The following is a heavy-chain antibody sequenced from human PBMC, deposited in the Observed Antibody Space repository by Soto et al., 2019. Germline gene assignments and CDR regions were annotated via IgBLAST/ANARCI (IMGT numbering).Heavy chain of an antibody. Sequence: QVQLQESGPGLVKPSQTLSLTCTVSGGSISSGDYYWSWIRQPPGKGLEWIGYIYYSGSTYYNPSLKSRVTISVDTSKNQFSLKLSSVTAADTAVYYCARVKGYSGSQPAGYYGMDVWGQGTTVTVSS. J-gene: IGHJ6*02. CDR1: GGSISSGDYY. D-gene: IGHD5-12*01. V-gene: IGHV4-30-4*01. CDR2: IYYSGST. CDR3: ARVKGYSGSQPAGYYGMDV.